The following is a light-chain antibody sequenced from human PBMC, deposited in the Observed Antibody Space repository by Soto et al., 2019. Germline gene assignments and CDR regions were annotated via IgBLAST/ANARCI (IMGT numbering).Light chain of an antibody. J-gene: IGKJ4*01. V-gene: IGKV3-11*01. Sequence: EIVLTQSPVTLSLSPGERATLSCRASQNVYRSFAWYQQKPGQAPRLLIYDASKRATGIPARFSGSGSGTDFPLTISSLEPEDFAVYFCQHRHHWPLTFGGGTKVEIK. CDR2: DAS. CDR3: QHRHHWPLT. CDR1: QNVYRS.